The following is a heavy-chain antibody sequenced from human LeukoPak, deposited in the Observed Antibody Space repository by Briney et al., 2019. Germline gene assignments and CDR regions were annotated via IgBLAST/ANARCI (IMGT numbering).Heavy chain of an antibody. D-gene: IGHD3-22*01. Sequence: SETLSLTGTVSGGSISSHHWNWIRPPPGKALEYFGNIHGGGSTNYNPSLQSRVTISLDPSKNQFSLNLRSVTAADTAVYYCAGDSSGYFYWGQGTLVTVSS. CDR1: GGSISSHH. CDR3: AGDSSGYFY. J-gene: IGHJ4*02. CDR2: IHGGGST. V-gene: IGHV4-59*11.